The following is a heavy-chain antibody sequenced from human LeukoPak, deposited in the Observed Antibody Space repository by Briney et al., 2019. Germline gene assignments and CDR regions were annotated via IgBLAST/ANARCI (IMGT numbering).Heavy chain of an antibody. Sequence: SETLSLTCTVSGGSISSSSYYWGWIRQPPGKGLEWIGEINHSGSTNYNPSLKSRVTISVDTSKNQFSLKLSSVTAADTAVYYCARGSVLVVTAAFDYWGQGTLVTVSS. CDR3: ARGSVLVVTAAFDY. CDR1: GGSISSSSYY. V-gene: IGHV4-39*07. J-gene: IGHJ4*02. D-gene: IGHD2-21*02. CDR2: INHSGST.